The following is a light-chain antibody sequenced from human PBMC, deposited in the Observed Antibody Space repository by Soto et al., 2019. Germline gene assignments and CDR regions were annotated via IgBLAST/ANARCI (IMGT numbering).Light chain of an antibody. J-gene: IGKJ1*01. CDR2: WAS. Sequence: DIVMTQSPDSLAVSLGERATINCKSSQSVLYSSKNKNYLAWYQQKPGQPPKLLIYWASTRESGVPDRFSGSGSGTDFTLTISCLQAEDVAVYYCQQYYSAPQTFGQGTKVEIK. CDR3: QQYYSAPQT. CDR1: QSVLYSSKNKNY. V-gene: IGKV4-1*01.